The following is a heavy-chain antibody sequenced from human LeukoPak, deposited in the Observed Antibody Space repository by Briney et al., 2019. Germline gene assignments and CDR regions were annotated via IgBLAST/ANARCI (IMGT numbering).Heavy chain of an antibody. CDR2: IYYSGST. Sequence: SETLSLTCTVSGGSISSYYWSWIRQPPGKGLEWIGYIYYSGSTYYNPSLKSRVTISVDTSKNQFSLKLSSVTAADTAVYYCARGSTVIADWGQGTLVTVSS. J-gene: IGHJ4*02. CDR3: ARGSTVIAD. D-gene: IGHD4-17*01. V-gene: IGHV4-59*08. CDR1: GGSISSYY.